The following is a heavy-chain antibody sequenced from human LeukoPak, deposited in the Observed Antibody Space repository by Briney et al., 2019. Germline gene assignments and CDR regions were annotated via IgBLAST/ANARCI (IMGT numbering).Heavy chain of an antibody. Sequence: GASVKVSCKASGYTFTSYGISWVRQAPGQGLEWMGRIIPILGIANYAQKFQGRVTITADKSTSTAYMELSSLRSEDTAVYYCARATAAARHAPAYWGQGTLVTVSS. J-gene: IGHJ4*02. V-gene: IGHV1-69*04. CDR3: ARATAAARHAPAY. CDR1: GYTFTSYG. D-gene: IGHD6-13*01. CDR2: IIPILGIA.